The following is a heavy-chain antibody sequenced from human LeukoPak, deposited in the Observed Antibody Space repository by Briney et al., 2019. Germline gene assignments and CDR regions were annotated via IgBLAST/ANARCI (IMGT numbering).Heavy chain of an antibody. J-gene: IGHJ4*02. CDR1: GFKFDDYG. CDR3: ARRAPSHDFDY. Sequence: PGGSLRLSCRGSGFKFDDYGVTWVRQAPGKGLEWVSDINWNGDSTGYAHSVRGRFTISRDNSKNSVYLQMNSLRPEDTAVYYCARRAPSHDFDYWGQGTLVTVSS. CDR2: INWNGDST. V-gene: IGHV3-20*04.